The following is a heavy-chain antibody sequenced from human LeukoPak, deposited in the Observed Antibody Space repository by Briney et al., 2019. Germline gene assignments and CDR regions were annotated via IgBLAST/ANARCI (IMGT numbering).Heavy chain of an antibody. J-gene: IGHJ6*04. CDR1: GFTFSSYE. Sequence: PGGSLRLSCAASGFTFSSYEMNWVRQTPGKGLEWVSYISSSGSTIYYADSVKGRFTISRDNAKNSLYLQMNSLRAEDTAVYYCAELGITMIGGVWGKGTTVTISS. CDR2: ISSSGSTI. D-gene: IGHD3-10*02. CDR3: AELGITMIGGV. V-gene: IGHV3-48*03.